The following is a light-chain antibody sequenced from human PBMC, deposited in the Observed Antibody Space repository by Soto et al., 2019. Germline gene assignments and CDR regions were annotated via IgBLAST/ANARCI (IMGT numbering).Light chain of an antibody. J-gene: IGLJ1*01. CDR3: CSHAGSYTFRV. Sequence: QSVLTQPRSVSGSPGQSVTISCTGTSSDVGGSDYVSWFQHYPGNGPKLLIDDVTRRPSGVPDRFSGSKSGNTASLTISGLQVEDEADYYCCSHAGSYTFRVFGTGTKVTAL. V-gene: IGLV2-11*01. CDR1: SSDVGGSDY. CDR2: DVT.